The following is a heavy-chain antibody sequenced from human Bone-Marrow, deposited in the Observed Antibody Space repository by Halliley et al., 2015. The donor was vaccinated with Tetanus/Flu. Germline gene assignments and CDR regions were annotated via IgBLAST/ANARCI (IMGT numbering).Heavy chain of an antibody. D-gene: IGHD1-26*01. CDR1: GFTFSTYS. J-gene: IGHJ4*02. CDR3: ARGSGGGSYSWSFSY. V-gene: IGHV3-21*01. CDR2: ITSSSSYM. Sequence: SLRLSCAASGFTFSTYSLSWVRQAPGKGLEWVSSITSSSSYMNYADSMKGRFTISRDNAKSSLFLQMNSLRAEDTAVYFCARGSGGGSYSWSFSYWGQGTLVTVSS.